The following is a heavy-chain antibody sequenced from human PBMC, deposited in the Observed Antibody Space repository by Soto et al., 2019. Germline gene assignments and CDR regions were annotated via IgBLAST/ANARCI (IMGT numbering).Heavy chain of an antibody. CDR2: IDHNGIT. Sequence: PSETLSLTCAVSGDSIINSKWWTFVRQTPGKGLEWIGKIDHNGITNYNPSLESRVTILKDNSKNQLSLKLSSVTGADSAVYYCVRLNRDYYYYGMDVWGQGATVTVSS. V-gene: IGHV4-4*02. CDR3: VRLNRDYYYYGMDV. CDR1: GDSIINSKW. J-gene: IGHJ6*02.